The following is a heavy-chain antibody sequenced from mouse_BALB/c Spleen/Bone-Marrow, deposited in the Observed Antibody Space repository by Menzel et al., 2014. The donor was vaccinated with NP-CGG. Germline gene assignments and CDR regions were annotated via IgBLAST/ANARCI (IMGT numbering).Heavy chain of an antibody. CDR1: GFTFSSFG. CDR3: TRGGNWEDFDY. J-gene: IGHJ2*01. D-gene: IGHD4-1*01. Sequence: EVMLVESGGGLVQPGGSRKLSCAASGFTFSSFGKHWVRQAPEKGLEWVAYISSGSRTIYYADTVKGRFTISRDNPKNTLFLQMTGLRSEDTAMYYCTRGGNWEDFDYWGQGTTLTVSS. CDR2: ISSGSRTI. V-gene: IGHV5-17*02.